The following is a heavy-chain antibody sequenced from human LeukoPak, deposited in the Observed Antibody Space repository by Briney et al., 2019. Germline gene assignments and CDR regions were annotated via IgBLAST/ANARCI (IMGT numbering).Heavy chain of an antibody. CDR2: IWYDGSNK. CDR3: ARALSSGSYGWFDP. CDR1: GFTFSGYG. J-gene: IGHJ5*02. V-gene: IGHV3-33*01. Sequence: GRSLRLSCAASGFTFSGYGMHWVRQAPGKGLEWVAVIWYDGSNKYYADSVKGRFTISRDNSKNTLYLQMNSLRAEDTAVYYCARALSSGSYGWFDPWGQGTLVTVSS. D-gene: IGHD1-26*01.